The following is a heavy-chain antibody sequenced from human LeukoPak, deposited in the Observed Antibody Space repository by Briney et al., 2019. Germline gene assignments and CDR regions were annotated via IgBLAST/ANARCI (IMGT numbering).Heavy chain of an antibody. Sequence: PGGSLRLSCAASGFTFSSYSMNWVRQAPGKGLEWVSSISSSSSYIYYADSVKGRFTISRDNAKNSLYLQMNSLRVEDTAVYYCARHQSNPENYDFWSGYPDYDAFDIWGQGTMVTVSS. J-gene: IGHJ3*02. CDR3: ARHQSNPENYDFWSGYPDYDAFDI. D-gene: IGHD3-3*01. V-gene: IGHV3-21*01. CDR2: ISSSSSYI. CDR1: GFTFSSYS.